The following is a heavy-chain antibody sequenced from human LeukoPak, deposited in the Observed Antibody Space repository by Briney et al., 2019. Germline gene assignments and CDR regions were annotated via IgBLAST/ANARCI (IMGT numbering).Heavy chain of an antibody. V-gene: IGHV3-7*01. CDR3: ARGLEYSSGWYADFYYYMDV. CDR2: IKQDGTEK. CDR1: GFSFTTYW. D-gene: IGHD6-19*01. J-gene: IGHJ6*03. Sequence: PGGSLRLSCAASGFSFTTYWMSWVRQAPGKGLEWVANIKQDGTEKYYVDSVKGRFTISRDNAKNSLYLQMNSLRAEDTAVYYCARGLEYSSGWYADFYYYMDVWGKGTTVTVSS.